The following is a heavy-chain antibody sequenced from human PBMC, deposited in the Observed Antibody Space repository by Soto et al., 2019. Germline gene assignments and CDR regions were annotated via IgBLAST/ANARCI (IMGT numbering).Heavy chain of an antibody. CDR3: ARLPIAAAATPSVDD. CDR2: INPSGGST. Sequence: ASVKVSCKASGYTFTSYYMHWVRQAPGQGLEWMGIINPSGGSTSYAQKFQGRVTMTRDTSTSTVYMELSSLRSEDTAVYYCARLPIAAAATPSVDDWGPGTLVTGSS. V-gene: IGHV1-46*01. D-gene: IGHD6-13*01. J-gene: IGHJ4*02. CDR1: GYTFTSYY.